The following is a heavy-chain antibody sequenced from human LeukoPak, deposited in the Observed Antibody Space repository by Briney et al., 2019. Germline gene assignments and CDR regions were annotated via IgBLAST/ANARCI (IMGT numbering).Heavy chain of an antibody. Sequence: GGSLRLSCAASGFTFSSYGMHWVRQAPGKGLEWVAFIRYDGSNKYYADSVKGRFTISRDNSKNTLYLQMNSLRAEDTAVYYCARAGAGSYYYYYYYMDAWGKGTTVTVSS. CDR2: IRYDGSNK. CDR3: ARAGAGSYYYYYYYMDA. V-gene: IGHV3-30*02. D-gene: IGHD1-26*01. J-gene: IGHJ6*03. CDR1: GFTFSSYG.